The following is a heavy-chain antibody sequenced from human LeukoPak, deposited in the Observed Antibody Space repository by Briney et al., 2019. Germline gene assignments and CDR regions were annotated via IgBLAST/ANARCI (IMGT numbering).Heavy chain of an antibody. D-gene: IGHD3-10*01. V-gene: IGHV4-30-4*01. CDR3: ARGTYFSSGSYLDY. CDR2: IYYSGST. J-gene: IGHJ4*02. Sequence: SETLSLTCTVSGGSINSGDYYWSCIRQPPGKGLEWIGYIYYSGSTYYNPSLKSRVTISVDTSKNQFSLKVTSVTAADTAVYYCARGTYFSSGSYLDYWGQGTLVTVSS. CDR1: GGSINSGDYY.